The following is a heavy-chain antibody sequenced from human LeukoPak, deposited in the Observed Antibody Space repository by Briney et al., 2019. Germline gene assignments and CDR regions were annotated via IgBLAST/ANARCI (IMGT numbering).Heavy chain of an antibody. CDR1: GGSISSSY. V-gene: IGHV4-39*01. CDR3: ASRYSSTLPVD. CDR2: IYYSGST. Sequence: SSETLSLTCTVSGGSISSSYWGWIRQPPGKGLEWIGSIYYSGSTYYNPSLKSRVTISVDTSKNQFSLKLSSVTAADTAVYYCASRYSSTLPVDWGQGTLVTVSS. D-gene: IGHD6-13*01. J-gene: IGHJ4*02.